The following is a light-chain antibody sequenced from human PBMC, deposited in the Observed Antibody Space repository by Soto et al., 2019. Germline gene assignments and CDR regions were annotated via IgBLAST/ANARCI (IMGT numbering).Light chain of an antibody. Sequence: QSALTQPASVSGSPGQSITISCTGTSDDVGGYNYVSWYQQHPGTTPKLLIFEVNNRPSGVSNRFSCARSGNTASLTISGLQAEDDADYYCSSYRVGDPPVVFGGGTQLTVL. V-gene: IGLV2-14*01. J-gene: IGLJ2*01. CDR1: SDDVGGYNY. CDR3: SSYRVGDPPVV. CDR2: EVN.